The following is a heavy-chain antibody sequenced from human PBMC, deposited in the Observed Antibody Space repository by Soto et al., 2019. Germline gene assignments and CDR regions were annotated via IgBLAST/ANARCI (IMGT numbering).Heavy chain of an antibody. CDR1: GYTFTSYA. Sequence: ASVKVSCKASGYTFTSYAMHWVRQAPGQRLEWMGWINAGNGNTKYSQKFQGRVTITRDTSASTAYMELSSLRSEDTAVYYCARDGSNLGYYYYGMDVWGQGTTVTVS. J-gene: IGHJ6*02. V-gene: IGHV1-3*01. D-gene: IGHD4-4*01. CDR2: INAGNGNT. CDR3: ARDGSNLGYYYYGMDV.